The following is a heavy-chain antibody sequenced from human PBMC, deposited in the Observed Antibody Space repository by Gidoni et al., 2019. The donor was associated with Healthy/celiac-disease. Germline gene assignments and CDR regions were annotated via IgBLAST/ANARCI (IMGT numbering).Heavy chain of an antibody. J-gene: IGHJ4*02. D-gene: IGHD3-10*01. V-gene: IGHV4-34*01. Sequence: QVQLQQWGAGLLKPSETLSLTCAVYGGSFSGYYWSWIRQPPGKGLEWIGEINHSGSTNYNPSLKSRVTISVDTSKNQFSLKLSSVTAADTAVYYCARGGRITMVRGVIIKPLDYWGQGTLVTVSS. CDR3: ARGGRITMVRGVIIKPLDY. CDR2: INHSGST. CDR1: GGSFSGYY.